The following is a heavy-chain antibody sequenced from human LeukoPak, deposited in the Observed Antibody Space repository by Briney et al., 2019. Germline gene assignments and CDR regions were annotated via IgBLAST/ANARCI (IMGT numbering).Heavy chain of an antibody. D-gene: IGHD4-23*01. CDR3: AIDYGGNGPPPWDFDY. J-gene: IGHJ4*02. Sequence: GGSLRLSCAAPGFTFSSYSMDWVRQAPGKGLEWVSYISSSSSTIYYADSVKGRFTISRDNAKNSLYLQMNSLRDEDTAVYYCAIDYGGNGPPPWDFDYWGQGTLVTVSS. V-gene: IGHV3-48*02. CDR2: ISSSSSTI. CDR1: GFTFSSYS.